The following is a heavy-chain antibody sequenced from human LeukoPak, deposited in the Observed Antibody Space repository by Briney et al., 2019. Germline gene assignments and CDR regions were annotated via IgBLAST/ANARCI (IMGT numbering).Heavy chain of an antibody. J-gene: IGHJ4*02. D-gene: IGHD5-12*01. CDR2: ISSSSNTI. CDR3: ARDILTKQAYSGYDN. V-gene: IGHV3-48*02. Sequence: PGGSLRLSCAVSGFTFSSYSMNWVRQAPGKGLEWVSYISSSSNTIYYADSVKGRFTISRDNAKNSLYLQMNSLRDEDTAVYYCARDILTKQAYSGYDNWGQGTLVTVSS. CDR1: GFTFSSYS.